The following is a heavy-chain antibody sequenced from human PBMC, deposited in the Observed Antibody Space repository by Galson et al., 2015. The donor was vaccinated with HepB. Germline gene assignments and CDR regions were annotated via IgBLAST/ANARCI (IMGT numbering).Heavy chain of an antibody. CDR2: ITTTSTYT. Sequence: SLRLSCAASGFTFSDYYMNWIRQAPGKGLEWVSYITTTSTYTSYAESVKGRFTISRDNAKNSLYLQMNSLRAEDTRVYYCARRAEVGTSARYFALWGRGPLVTVSS. D-gene: IGHD1-14*01. CDR1: GFTFSDYY. CDR3: ARRAEVGTSARYFAL. V-gene: IGHV3-11*06. J-gene: IGHJ2*01.